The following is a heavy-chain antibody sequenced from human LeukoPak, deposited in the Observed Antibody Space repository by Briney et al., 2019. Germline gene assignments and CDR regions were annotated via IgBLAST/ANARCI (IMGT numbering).Heavy chain of an antibody. CDR3: ARGPAYGSGWSYYFDS. CDR2: IYYSGST. D-gene: IGHD6-19*01. J-gene: IGHJ4*02. CDR1: GGSISSSSYY. Sequence: KTSETLSLTCTVSGGSISSSSYYWGWIRQPPGKGLEWIGSIYYSGSTYYNPSLKSRVTISLDTSKNQFSLKLSSVTAADTAVYFCARGPAYGSGWSYYFDSWGQGTLVTVSS. V-gene: IGHV4-39*07.